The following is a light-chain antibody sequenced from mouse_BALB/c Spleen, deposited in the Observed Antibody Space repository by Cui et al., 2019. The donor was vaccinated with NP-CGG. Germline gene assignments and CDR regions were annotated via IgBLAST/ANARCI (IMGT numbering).Light chain of an antibody. V-gene: IGLV1*01. CDR3: ALWYSNHWV. CDR2: GTN. J-gene: IGLJ1*01. CDR1: TGAVTTSNY. Sequence: HAVVTQESALTTSPGETVTLTCRSSTGAVTTSNYANWVQEKPDHLFTGLIGGTNNRAPGVPARFSGSLIGDKAALTITGAQIEEEAIYFCALWYSNHWVFGGGTKLTVL.